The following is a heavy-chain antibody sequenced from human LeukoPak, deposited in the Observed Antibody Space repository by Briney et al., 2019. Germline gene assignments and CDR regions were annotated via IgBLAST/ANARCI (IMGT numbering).Heavy chain of an antibody. V-gene: IGHV4-59*01. D-gene: IGHD6-13*01. CDR2: IYYSGST. Sequence: SETLSLTCTVSGGSISSYYWSWIRQPPGKGLEWIGYIYYSGSTNYNPSLKSRVTISVDTSKNQFSLKLSSVTAADTAVYCCAGGSTAAGNDWGQGTLVTVSS. CDR3: AGGSTAAGND. J-gene: IGHJ4*02. CDR1: GGSISSYY.